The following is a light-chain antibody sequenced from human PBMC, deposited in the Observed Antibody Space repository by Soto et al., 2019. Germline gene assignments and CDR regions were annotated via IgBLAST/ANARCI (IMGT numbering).Light chain of an antibody. J-gene: IGLJ2*01. CDR2: DVS. Sequence: QSVLTQPASVSGSPGQPITISCTGTSSDVGGYNYVSWYQQHPGKAPKLMIYDVSNRPSGVSNRFSGSKSGKTASLTISGLQAEDEADYYCSSYTSSSTLDVVFGGGTKLTVL. V-gene: IGLV2-14*01. CDR3: SSYTSSSTLDVV. CDR1: SSDVGGYNY.